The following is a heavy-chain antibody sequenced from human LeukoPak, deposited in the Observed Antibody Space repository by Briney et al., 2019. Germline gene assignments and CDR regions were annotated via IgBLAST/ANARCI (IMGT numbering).Heavy chain of an antibody. J-gene: IGHJ6*03. Sequence: PGGSLRLSCAASGFTFSSYAISWVRQAPGQGLEWMGGIIPIFGTTNYAQKFQDRVTITADKSTSTAYMELSSLRSEDTAVYYCARVVGLTGYSSSWYSGYYYYMDVWGKGTTVTVSS. D-gene: IGHD6-13*01. CDR2: IIPIFGTT. CDR1: GFTFSSYA. CDR3: ARVVGLTGYSSSWYSGYYYYMDV. V-gene: IGHV1-69*06.